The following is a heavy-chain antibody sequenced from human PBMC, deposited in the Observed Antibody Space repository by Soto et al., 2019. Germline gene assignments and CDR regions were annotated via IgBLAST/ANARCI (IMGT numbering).Heavy chain of an antibody. CDR3: ARTVSGTGNWFDP. D-gene: IGHD6-13*01. CDR2: IYPGDSDT. V-gene: IGHV5-51*01. Sequence: GESLKISCKGSGYSFTRYWFGWVRQMPGKGLEWMGIIYPGDSDTRYSPSFQGQVTISADKSISTAYLQWSSLKASDTAMYYCARTVSGTGNWFDPWGQGTLVTVSS. CDR1: GYSFTRYW. J-gene: IGHJ5*02.